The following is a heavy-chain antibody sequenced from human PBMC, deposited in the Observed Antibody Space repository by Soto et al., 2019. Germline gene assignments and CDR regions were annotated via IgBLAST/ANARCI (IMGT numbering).Heavy chain of an antibody. CDR2: IVPKFGTT. V-gene: IGHV1-69*01. D-gene: IGHD6-19*01. CDR1: GGTFSTNV. Sequence: QVQLVQSGAEVKKPGSSVKVSCKTSGGTFSTNVIGWVRQAPGQGLEWMGGIVPKFGTTNYAHKFKGRVKITADESTSTAYMEVSSLTSEDTAVYFCVRGGSDNIGWYIWFDPWDQGTLVTVSS. CDR3: VRGGSDNIGWYIWFDP. J-gene: IGHJ5*02.